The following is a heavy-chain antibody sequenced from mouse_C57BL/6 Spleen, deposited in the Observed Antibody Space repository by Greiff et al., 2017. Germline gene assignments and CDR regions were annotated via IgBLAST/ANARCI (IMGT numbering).Heavy chain of an antibody. CDR3: ARGDFSTYAMDY. CDR1: GFTFSDYG. D-gene: IGHD2-5*01. CDR2: ISSGSSTI. J-gene: IGHJ4*01. Sequence: DVKLQESGGGLVKPGGSLKLSCAASGFTFSDYGMHWVRQAPEKGLEWVAYISSGSSTIYYADTVKGRFTISRDNAKNTLFLQMTSLRSEDTAMYYCARGDFSTYAMDYWGQGTSVTVSS. V-gene: IGHV5-17*01.